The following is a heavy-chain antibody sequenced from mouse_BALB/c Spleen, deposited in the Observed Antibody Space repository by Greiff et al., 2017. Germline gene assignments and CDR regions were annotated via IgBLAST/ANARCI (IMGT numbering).Heavy chain of an antibody. CDR3: AIYGNYERYFDV. D-gene: IGHD2-1*01. V-gene: IGHV1-4*02. J-gene: IGHJ1*01. CDR2: INPSSGYT. CDR1: GYTFTSYT. Sequence: QVQLKESAAELARPGASVKMSCKASGYTFTSYTMHWVKQRPGQGLEWIGYINPSSGYTEYNQKFKDKTTLTADKSSSTAYMQLSSLTSEDSAVYYCAIYGNYERYFDVWGAGTTVTVSS.